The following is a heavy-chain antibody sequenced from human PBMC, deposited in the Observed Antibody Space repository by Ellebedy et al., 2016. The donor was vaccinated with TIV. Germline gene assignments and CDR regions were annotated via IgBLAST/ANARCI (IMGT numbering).Heavy chain of an antibody. D-gene: IGHD6-6*01. CDR1: GITLSSYW. CDR2: IKQDGTVQ. CDR3: ARGVRQLDDAYDI. J-gene: IGHJ3*02. Sequence: GESLKISXAASGITLSSYWVSWVRQAPGKGLEWVANIKQDGTVQNYVDSVKGRFTISRDNAKNSLNLQMNSLRAEDTAVYYCARGVRQLDDAYDIWGRGAMVTVSS. V-gene: IGHV3-7*01.